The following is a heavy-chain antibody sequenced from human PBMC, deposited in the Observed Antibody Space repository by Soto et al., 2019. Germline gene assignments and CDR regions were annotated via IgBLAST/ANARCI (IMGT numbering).Heavy chain of an antibody. V-gene: IGHV2-5*01. J-gene: IGHJ4*02. CDR2: IYWNDDK. CDR3: AHAPGYCSGGSCYYFDH. D-gene: IGHD2-15*01. Sequence: GLDLEWLAIIYWNDDKRYSPSLKTRLTITKDTSKNQVVLTMTNMNPVDTATYYCAHAPGYCSGGSCYYFDHWGQGTLVTVSP.